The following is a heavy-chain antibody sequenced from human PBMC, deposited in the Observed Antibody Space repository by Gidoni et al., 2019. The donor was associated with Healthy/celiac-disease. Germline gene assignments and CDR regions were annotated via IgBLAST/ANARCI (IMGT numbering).Heavy chain of an antibody. J-gene: IGHJ4*02. CDR2: ISGSGGST. CDR1: GFTFSSYA. D-gene: IGHD2-15*01. CDR3: AKIGCSGGSCSYFDY. V-gene: IGHV3-23*01. Sequence: RLSCAASGFTFSSYAMSWVRQAPGKGLEWVSAISGSGGSTYYADSVKGRFTISRDNSKNTLYLQMNSLRAEDTAVYYCAKIGCSGGSCSYFDYWGQGTLVTVSS.